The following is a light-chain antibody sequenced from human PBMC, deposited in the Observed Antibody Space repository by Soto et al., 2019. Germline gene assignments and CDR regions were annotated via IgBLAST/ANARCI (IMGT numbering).Light chain of an antibody. CDR2: LNSDGSH. CDR1: SGHSSYA. CDR3: QTWGTGIRGV. V-gene: IGLV4-69*01. J-gene: IGLJ2*01. Sequence: QPVLTQSPSASASLGASVKLTCTLSSGHSSYAIAWHQQQPEKGPRYLMKLNSDGSHSKGDGIPDRFSGSSSGAERYLTISSLQSEDEADYYCQTWGTGIRGVFGGGTKRTVL.